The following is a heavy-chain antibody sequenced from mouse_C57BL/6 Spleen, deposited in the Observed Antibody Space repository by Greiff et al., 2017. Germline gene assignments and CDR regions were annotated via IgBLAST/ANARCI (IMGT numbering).Heavy chain of an antibody. J-gene: IGHJ3*01. CDR2: ISDGGSYT. V-gene: IGHV5-4*03. D-gene: IGHD1-1*01. Sequence: EVKLMESGGGLVKPGGSLKLSCAASGLTFSSYAMSWVRQTPEKRLEWVATISDGGSYTYYPDNVKGRFTISRDNAKNNLYLQMSHLKSEDTAMYYCARSSYYGSSYVFAYWGQGTLVTVSA. CDR1: GLTFSSYA. CDR3: ARSSYYGSSYVFAY.